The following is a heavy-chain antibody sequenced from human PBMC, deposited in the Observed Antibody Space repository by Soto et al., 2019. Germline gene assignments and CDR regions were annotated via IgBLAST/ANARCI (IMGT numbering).Heavy chain of an antibody. V-gene: IGHV3-21*01. CDR3: ARDHLPIFDILTGPNLYYMDF. J-gene: IGHJ6*03. D-gene: IGHD3-9*01. CDR2: ISSSSSYI. Sequence: PGGSLRLSCAASGFTFSSYSMNWVRQAPGKGLEWVSSISSSSSYIYYADSVKGRFTISRDNAKNSLYLQMNSLRAEDTAVYYCARDHLPIFDILTGPNLYYMDFWGKGTSVTVSS. CDR1: GFTFSSYS.